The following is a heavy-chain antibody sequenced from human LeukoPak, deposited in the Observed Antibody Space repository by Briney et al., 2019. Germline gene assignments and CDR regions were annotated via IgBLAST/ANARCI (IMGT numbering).Heavy chain of an antibody. CDR2: IKEDGGEG. V-gene: IGHV3-7*01. D-gene: IGHD6-6*01. CDR3: ARDRHVPGLYYYYMDV. J-gene: IGHJ6*03. CDR1: GFTFSSYW. Sequence: GGSLRLSCAASGFTFSSYWMTWVRQAPGKGLEWVANIKEDGGEGYYVDSVKGRFTISRDNAKNSLYLQMNSLRPEDTAVYFCARDRHVPGLYYYYMDVWGKGTTVTVSS.